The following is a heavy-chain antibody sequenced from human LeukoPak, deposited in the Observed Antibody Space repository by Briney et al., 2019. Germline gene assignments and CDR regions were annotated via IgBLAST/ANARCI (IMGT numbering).Heavy chain of an antibody. CDR3: AKGRREYYDSGGYYYGDYFDS. V-gene: IGHV3-21*04. D-gene: IGHD3-22*01. J-gene: IGHJ4*02. CDR1: GFTFSSYS. CDR2: ISSSSSYI. Sequence: GGSLRLSCAASGFTFSSYSMNWVRQAPGKGLEWVSSISSSSSYIYYADSVKGRFTISRDNAKNSLYLQMNSLRAEDTAVYYCAKGRREYYDSGGYYYGDYFDSWGQGTLVTVSS.